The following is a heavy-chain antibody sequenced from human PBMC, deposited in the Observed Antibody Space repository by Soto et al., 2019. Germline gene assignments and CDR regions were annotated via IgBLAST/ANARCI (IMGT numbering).Heavy chain of an antibody. CDR3: ARENRFGVNYYYYYYMDV. D-gene: IGHD3-10*01. J-gene: IGHJ6*03. V-gene: IGHV3-7*01. CDR1: GFTFSSYW. CDR2: IKQDGSEK. Sequence: EVQLVESGGGLVQPGGSLRLSCAASGFTFSSYWMSWVRQAPGKGLEWVANIKQDGSEKYYVDSVKGRFTISRDNAKNSLYLQMNSLRAEDTAVYYCARENRFGVNYYYYYYMDVWGKGTTVTVSS.